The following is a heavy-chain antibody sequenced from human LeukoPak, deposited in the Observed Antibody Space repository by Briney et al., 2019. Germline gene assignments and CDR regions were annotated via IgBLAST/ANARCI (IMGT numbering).Heavy chain of an antibody. CDR2: IYTSGST. CDR3: ARDSGYNYQGGAFDI. V-gene: IGHV4-61*02. D-gene: IGHD5-24*01. Sequence: PSQTLSLTCTVSGGSISSGTYYWSWIRQTAGKGLEWIGRIYTSGSTNYNPSLKSRVTISVDTSKNQFSLKLSSVTAADTAVYYCARDSGYNYQGGAFDIWGQGTMVTVSS. J-gene: IGHJ3*02. CDR1: GGSISSGTYY.